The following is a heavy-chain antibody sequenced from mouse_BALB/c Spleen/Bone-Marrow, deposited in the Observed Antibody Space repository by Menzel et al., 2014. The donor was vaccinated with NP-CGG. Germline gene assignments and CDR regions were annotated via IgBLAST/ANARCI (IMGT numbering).Heavy chain of an antibody. J-gene: IGHJ4*01. CDR3: ARWGYYYAMDY. D-gene: IGHD2-2*01. Sequence: EVKLVDSEGGLVQPGGSRKLSCAASGFTFSSFGMHWVRRAPEKGLEWVAYISSGSSNINYADTVKGRFTISRDNPKNTLFLQMTSLRSEDTAMYYCARWGYYYAMDYWGQGTSVTVSS. V-gene: IGHV5-17*02. CDR2: ISSGSSNI. CDR1: GFTFSSFG.